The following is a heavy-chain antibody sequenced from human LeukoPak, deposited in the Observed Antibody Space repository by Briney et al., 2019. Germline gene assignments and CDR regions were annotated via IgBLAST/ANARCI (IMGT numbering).Heavy chain of an antibody. D-gene: IGHD5-18*01. CDR1: GCTFGSYW. CDR3: ARDSAPRGYSYGYMDV. Sequence: QSGGSLRLSCAASGCTFGSYWMSWVRQAPGKGPEWVANIKQDGSEKYYVDSVKGRFTISRDNADYSLYLQVNSLRAEDTAVYYCARDSAPRGYSYGYMDVWGQGTTVTVSS. J-gene: IGHJ6*02. CDR2: IKQDGSEK. V-gene: IGHV3-7*01.